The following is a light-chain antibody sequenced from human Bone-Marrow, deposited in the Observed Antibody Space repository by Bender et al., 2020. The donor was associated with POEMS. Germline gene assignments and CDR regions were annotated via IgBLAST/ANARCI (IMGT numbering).Light chain of an antibody. V-gene: IGLV1-47*01. CDR1: SSNIGSNY. J-gene: IGLJ1*01. Sequence: QSVLTQPPSASGTPGQRVTISCSGSSSNIGSNYVYWYQQLPGTAPKLLIYRNNQRPSGVPDRFSGSKSGTSASLAISGLRSEDEADYYCSSYAGTHIYYVFGTGTKVTVL. CDR3: SSYAGTHIYYV. CDR2: RNN.